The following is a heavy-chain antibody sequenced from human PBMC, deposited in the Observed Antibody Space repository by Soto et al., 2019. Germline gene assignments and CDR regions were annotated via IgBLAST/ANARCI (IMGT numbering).Heavy chain of an antibody. CDR1: GGYMSGYY. Sequence: QVQLQESGPGVVKSSETLSLTCNVPGGYMSGYYWTWIRQAPGRGLEWIGYIYYSGHTFYNPSLNSRVTISLDTPKSQFSLQLTSVTAADTAVYFCARYNRGVYPGLQYWGRGILVSVSS. V-gene: IGHV4-59*01. CDR2: IYYSGHT. D-gene: IGHD1-20*01. J-gene: IGHJ4*02. CDR3: ARYNRGVYPGLQY.